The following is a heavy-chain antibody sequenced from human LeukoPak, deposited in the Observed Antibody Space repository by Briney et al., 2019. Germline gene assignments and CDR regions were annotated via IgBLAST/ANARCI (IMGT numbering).Heavy chain of an antibody. CDR3: AKGAQSIAARRNFDY. CDR1: GFXFSSYG. V-gene: IGHV3-30*18. J-gene: IGHJ4*02. CDR2: ISYDGSNK. D-gene: IGHD6-6*01. Sequence: GGSLRLSCAASGFXFSSYGMHWVRQAPGKGLEWVAVISYDGSNKYYADSVKGRFTVSRDNSKNTLYLQMNSLRAEDTAVYYCAKGAQSIAARRNFDYWGQGTLVTVSS.